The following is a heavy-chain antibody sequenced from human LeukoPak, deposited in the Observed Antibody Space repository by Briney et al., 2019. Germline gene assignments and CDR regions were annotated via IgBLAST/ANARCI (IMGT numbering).Heavy chain of an antibody. CDR3: ASSGGDYYDSSGSDY. CDR1: GGSISSYY. CDR2: IYTSGST. J-gene: IGHJ4*02. V-gene: IGHV4-4*07. D-gene: IGHD3-22*01. Sequence: SGTLSLTCTVSGGSISSYYWSWIRQPAGKGLEWIGRIYTSGSTNYNPSLKSRVTMSVDTSKNQFSLKLSSVTAADTAVYYCASSGGDYYDSSGSDYWGQGTLVTVSS.